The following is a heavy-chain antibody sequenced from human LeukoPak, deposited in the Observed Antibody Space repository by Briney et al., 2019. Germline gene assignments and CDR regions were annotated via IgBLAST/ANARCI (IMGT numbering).Heavy chain of an antibody. Sequence: GSIGYAASVKGRFTISRDNSKNTLYLQMNSLRAEDTAVYYCARDLRYFDWLKSPFDYWGQGTLVTVSS. V-gene: IGHV3-66*03. CDR2: GSI. CDR3: ARDLRYFDWLKSPFDY. D-gene: IGHD3-9*01. J-gene: IGHJ4*02.